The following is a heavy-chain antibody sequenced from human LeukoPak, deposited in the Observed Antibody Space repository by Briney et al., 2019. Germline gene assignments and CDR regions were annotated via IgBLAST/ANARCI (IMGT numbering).Heavy chain of an antibody. V-gene: IGHV3-7*01. J-gene: IGHJ4*02. Sequence: GGSLRLSCEASGFTFSSYWMSWVRQAPGKGLEWVANINQDGSEKYYVDSVKGRFTISRDNAKNSLYLQMNSLRVEDTAVYYCAGCYFDYWGQGTLVTVSS. CDR2: INQDGSEK. CDR1: GFTFSSYW. CDR3: AGCYFDY.